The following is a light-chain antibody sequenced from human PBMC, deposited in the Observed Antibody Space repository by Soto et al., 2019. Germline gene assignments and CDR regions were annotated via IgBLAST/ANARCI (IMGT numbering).Light chain of an antibody. J-gene: IGKJ1*01. CDR1: QSSTS. Sequence: EIVLIQSPGTLSLSPGERATLSCRASQSSTSLAWYQQKPGQAPRLLIFGASNRAAGIPDRFSGSGSGTDFTLTISRLEPEDFALYYCQQFSDSRWAFGQGTKVEVK. V-gene: IGKV3-20*01. CDR3: QQFSDSRWA. CDR2: GAS.